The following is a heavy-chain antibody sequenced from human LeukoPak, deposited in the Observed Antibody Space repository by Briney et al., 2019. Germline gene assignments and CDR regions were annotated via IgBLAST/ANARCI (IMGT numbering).Heavy chain of an antibody. D-gene: IGHD2-2*01. Sequence: PGRSLRLSCAASGFTFSSYGMHWVRQAPGKGLEWVAVISYDGSNKYYADSVKGRFTISRDNAKNSLDLQMNILRAEDTAVYYCARETDSTLFDYWGQGTLVTVSS. CDR1: GFTFSSYG. V-gene: IGHV3-30*03. J-gene: IGHJ4*02. CDR2: ISYDGSNK. CDR3: ARETDSTLFDY.